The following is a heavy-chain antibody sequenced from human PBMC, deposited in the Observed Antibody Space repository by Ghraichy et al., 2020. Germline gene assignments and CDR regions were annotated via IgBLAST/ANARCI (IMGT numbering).Heavy chain of an antibody. V-gene: IGHV6-1*01. J-gene: IGHJ4*02. CDR1: GDSVSGNSVT. Sequence: SQTLSLTCAISGDSVSGNSVTWNWIRQSPSRGLEWLGRTYYRSKWSNDYAVSVKGRITINPDTSKNQFSLHLNSVTPDDTAVYYCARNRHGDFVDYWGQGILVTVSS. D-gene: IGHD3-3*01. CDR3: ARNRHGDFVDY. CDR2: TYYRSKWSN.